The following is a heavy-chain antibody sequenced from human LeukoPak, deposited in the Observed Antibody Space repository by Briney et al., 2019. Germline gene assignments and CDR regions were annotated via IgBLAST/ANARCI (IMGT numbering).Heavy chain of an antibody. Sequence: PGGSLRLSCAASGFIFGDYGMSWVRQAPGKGLEWVSGINWNGGSTGYADSVKGRFTISRDNAKNSLYLQMNSLRAEDTALYYCARGPYCSSASCYRNAFDIWGQGTLVTVSS. CDR3: ARGPYCSSASCYRNAFDI. J-gene: IGHJ3*02. CDR1: GFIFGDYG. D-gene: IGHD2-2*02. V-gene: IGHV3-20*04. CDR2: INWNGGST.